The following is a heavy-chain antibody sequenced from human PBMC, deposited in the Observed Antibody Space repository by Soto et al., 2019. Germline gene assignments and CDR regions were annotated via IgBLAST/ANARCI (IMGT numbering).Heavy chain of an antibody. CDR3: AKDFGAWSDS. Sequence: QVHLVESGGGVVQPGRSLTISCVGSGFAFSTYGMHWVRQAPAKGLEWVALISYDGTDKYYADSVKGRFSISRDNSKQTLSLQMDSLIPEDTAVYYCAKDFGAWSDSWGQGTLVNVSS. V-gene: IGHV3-30*18. J-gene: IGHJ5*02. CDR1: GFAFSTYG. CDR2: ISYDGTDK. D-gene: IGHD6-19*01.